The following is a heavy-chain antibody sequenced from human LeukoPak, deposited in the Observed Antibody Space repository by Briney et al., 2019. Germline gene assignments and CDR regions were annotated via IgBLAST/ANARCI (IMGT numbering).Heavy chain of an antibody. J-gene: IGHJ4*02. CDR1: GGSISSGDYY. CDR2: IYYSGST. V-gene: IGHV4-30-4*01. D-gene: IGHD5-24*01. Sequence: SETLSLTCTVSGGSISSGDYYRSWIRQPPGKGLEWIGYIYYSGSTYYNPSLKSRVTISVDTSKNQFSLKLSSVTAADTAVYYCAREMATIALFDYWGQGTLVTVSS. CDR3: AREMATIALFDY.